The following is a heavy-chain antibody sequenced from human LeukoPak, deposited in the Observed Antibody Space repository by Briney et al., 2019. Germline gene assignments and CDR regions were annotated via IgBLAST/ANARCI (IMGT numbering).Heavy chain of an antibody. CDR1: GGSTNDYY. D-gene: IGHD4/OR15-4a*01. CDR3: ARHPRGAWYFDY. J-gene: IGHJ4*02. CDR2: VYSNGGT. V-gene: IGHV4-59*08. Sequence: SETLSLTCSVSGGSTNDYYWSWLRQPPGQGLEWIGYVYSNGGTNYNPSLKSRVTISVDTSRNQFFLKLNYVTAADTAVYYCARHPRGAWYFDYWGPGSLVTVSS.